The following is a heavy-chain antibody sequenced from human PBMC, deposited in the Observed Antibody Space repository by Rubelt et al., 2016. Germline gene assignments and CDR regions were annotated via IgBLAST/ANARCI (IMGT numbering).Heavy chain of an antibody. J-gene: IGHJ5*02. CDR2: INAGKGHT. Sequence: QVQLVQSGAEVKKPGASVKVSCKASGYTFTSYAMHWVRQAPGQRLEWMGWINAGKGHTKYSQKFPCGVNITSDTSAVTACMELSSLRSEDTAVYYCARMRGPYSSSGGEFDPWGQGTLVTVSS. V-gene: IGHV1-3*01. D-gene: IGHD6-13*01. CDR1: GYTFTSYA. CDR3: ARMRGPYSSSGGEFDP.